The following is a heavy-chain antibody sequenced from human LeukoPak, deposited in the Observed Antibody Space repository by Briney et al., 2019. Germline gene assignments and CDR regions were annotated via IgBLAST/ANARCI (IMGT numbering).Heavy chain of an antibody. CDR3: AREGLEWDPYPGDAFDI. D-gene: IGHD1-26*01. J-gene: IGHJ3*02. V-gene: IGHV1-18*01. CDR1: GYTFTSYG. CDR2: ISAYNGNT. Sequence: ASVKVSCKASGYTFTSYGISWVRQAPGQGLEWMGWISAYNGNTNYAQKLQGRVTMTTDTSTSTAYMELRSLRSDDTAVYYCAREGLEWDPYPGDAFDIWGQGTMVTLSS.